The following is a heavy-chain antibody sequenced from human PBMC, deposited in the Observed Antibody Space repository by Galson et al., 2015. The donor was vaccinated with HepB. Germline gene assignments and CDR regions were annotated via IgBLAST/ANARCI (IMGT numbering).Heavy chain of an antibody. V-gene: IGHV3-33*08. CDR3: ARVSGITMVRGANLYFDY. Sequence: SLRLSCAASGFTFSSYGMHWVRQAPGKGLEWVAVIWYDGSNKYYADSVKGRFTISRDNSKNTLYLQMNSLRAEDTAVYYCARVSGITMVRGANLYFDYWGQGTLVTVSS. D-gene: IGHD3-10*01. CDR1: GFTFSSYG. CDR2: IWYDGSNK. J-gene: IGHJ4*02.